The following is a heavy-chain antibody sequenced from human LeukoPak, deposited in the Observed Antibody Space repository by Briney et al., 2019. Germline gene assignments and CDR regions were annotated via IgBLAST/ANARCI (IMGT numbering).Heavy chain of an antibody. CDR2: IRGSGGTT. CDR3: AKDRGDGYTNYGDS. D-gene: IGHD5-24*01. CDR1: GFTFSSYA. Sequence: GGSLRLPCAASGFTFSSYAMSWVRQAPGKGLEWVSTIRGSGGTTYLADSVKGRFTVSRDSSKNTLYLQMNSLRAEDTAVYYCAKDRGDGYTNYGDSWGQGTLVTVSS. J-gene: IGHJ4*02. V-gene: IGHV3-23*01.